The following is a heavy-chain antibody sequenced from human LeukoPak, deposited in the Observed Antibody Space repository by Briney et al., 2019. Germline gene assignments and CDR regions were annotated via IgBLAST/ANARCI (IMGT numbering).Heavy chain of an antibody. CDR2: ISYDGSNE. D-gene: IGHD3-22*01. Sequence: PGGSLRLSCAASGFTFSYYTMHWVRQAPGKGLGWVAVISYDGSNEYYADSVKGRFTIYRDNSKDTLYLQMNSLRVEDTAVYYCARVLNYYDSSGYYFSYWGQGTLVTVSS. CDR1: GFTFSYYT. J-gene: IGHJ4*02. CDR3: ARVLNYYDSSGYYFSY. V-gene: IGHV3-30-3*01.